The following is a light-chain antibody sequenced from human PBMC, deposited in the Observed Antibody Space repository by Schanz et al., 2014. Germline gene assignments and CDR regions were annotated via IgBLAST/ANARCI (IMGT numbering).Light chain of an antibody. V-gene: IGLV2-8*01. J-gene: IGLJ2*01. CDR3: SSSAGSNSFVV. CDR2: DVS. CDR1: DVGGYHY. Sequence: QSALTQPPSASGSPGQSVTISCTGTDVGGYHYVSWYQRRPGKAPKLMIYDVSKRPSGVPDRFSGSQSGNTASLTVSGLRAEDEADYYCSSSAGSNSFVVFGGGTKLTVL.